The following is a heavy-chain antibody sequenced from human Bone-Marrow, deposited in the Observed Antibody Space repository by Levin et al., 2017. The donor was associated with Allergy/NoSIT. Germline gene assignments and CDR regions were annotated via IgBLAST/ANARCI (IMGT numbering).Heavy chain of an antibody. V-gene: IGHV4-30-4*01. CDR1: GGSFSSGHYY. Sequence: SETLSLTCTVSGGSFSSGHYYWNWIRQPPGKGLEWIGNIYYSGSTYYNPSLKSRVAVSLDTSKNQLSLKLTSVTAADTAVYYCASDTAFYDFWSGYPNWNFDLWGRGTLVTVSS. J-gene: IGHJ2*01. CDR2: IYYSGST. D-gene: IGHD3-3*01. CDR3: ASDTAFYDFWSGYPNWNFDL.